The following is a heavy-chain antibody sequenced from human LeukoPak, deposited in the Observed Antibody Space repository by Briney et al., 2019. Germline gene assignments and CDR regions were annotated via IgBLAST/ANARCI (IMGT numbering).Heavy chain of an antibody. Sequence: PGGSLRLSCAASGFTFSSYWMHWVRHAPGKGLVWVSRINSDGSSTSYADSVKGRFTISRDNAENTLYLQMNSLRAEDTAVYYCARGTGYPYYYYYMDVWGKGTTVTVSS. V-gene: IGHV3-74*01. CDR2: INSDGSST. CDR1: GFTFSSYW. J-gene: IGHJ6*03. D-gene: IGHD1-1*01. CDR3: ARGTGYPYYYYYMDV.